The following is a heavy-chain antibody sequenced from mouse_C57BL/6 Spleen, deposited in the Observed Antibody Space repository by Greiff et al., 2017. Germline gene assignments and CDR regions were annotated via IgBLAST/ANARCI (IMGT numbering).Heavy chain of an antibody. CDR1: GYTFTSYW. V-gene: IGHV1-61*01. J-gene: IGHJ2*01. D-gene: IGHD2-1*01. Sequence: QVHVKQPGAELVRPGSSVKLSCKASGYTFTSYWMDWVKQRPGQGLEWIGNIYPSDSETHYNQKFKDKATLTVDKSSSTAYMQLSSLTSEDSAVYYCARRIYSYYFDYWGQGTTLTVSS. CDR2: IYPSDSET. CDR3: ARRIYSYYFDY.